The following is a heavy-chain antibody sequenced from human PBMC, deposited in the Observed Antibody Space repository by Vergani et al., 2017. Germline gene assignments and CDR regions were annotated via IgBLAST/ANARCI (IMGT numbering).Heavy chain of an antibody. J-gene: IGHJ3*02. Sequence: QVQLQESGPGLVKPSETLSLTCTVSGGSVSSGSYYWSWIRQHPGKGLEWIGYIYYSGSTYYNPSLKSRVTISVDTSKNQFSLKLSSVTAADTAVYYCANGEDYVGAFDIWGQGTMVTVSS. V-gene: IGHV4-31*03. CDR3: ANGEDYVGAFDI. CDR1: GGSVSSGSYY. CDR2: IYYSGST. D-gene: IGHD4-23*01.